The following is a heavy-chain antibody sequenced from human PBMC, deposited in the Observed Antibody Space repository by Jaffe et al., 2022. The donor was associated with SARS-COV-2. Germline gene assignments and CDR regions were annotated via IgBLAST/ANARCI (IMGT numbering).Heavy chain of an antibody. Sequence: EVQLVESGGGLVQPGGSLRLSCAASGFTFSSYWMHWVRQAPGKGLVWVSRINSDGSSTSYADSVKGRFTISRDNAKNTLYLQMNSLRAEDTAVYYCARVLALSGSYPQPPYGMDVWGQGTTVTVSS. CDR1: GFTFSSYW. V-gene: IGHV3-74*01. J-gene: IGHJ6*02. D-gene: IGHD1-26*01. CDR3: ARVLALSGSYPQPPYGMDV. CDR2: INSDGSST.